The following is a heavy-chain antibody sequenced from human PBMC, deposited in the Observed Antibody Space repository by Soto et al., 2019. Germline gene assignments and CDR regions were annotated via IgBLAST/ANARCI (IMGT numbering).Heavy chain of an antibody. J-gene: IGHJ6*02. CDR2: ISAYNGNT. CDR1: GYTFTSYG. Sequence: ASVKVSCKASGYTFTSYGISWVRQAPGQGLEWMGWISAYNGNTNYAQKLQGRVTMTTDTSTSTTCMELRSLRSDDTAVYYCARRGEGMATIEAHYGMDVWGQGTTVTVSS. D-gene: IGHD3-16*01. V-gene: IGHV1-18*04. CDR3: ARRGEGMATIEAHYGMDV.